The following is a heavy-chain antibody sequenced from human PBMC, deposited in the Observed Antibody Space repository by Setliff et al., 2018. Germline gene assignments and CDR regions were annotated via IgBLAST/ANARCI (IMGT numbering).Heavy chain of an antibody. J-gene: IGHJ3*02. Sequence: PGGSLRLSCAASGFNFSSYGMHWVRQAPGKGLEWVAAIWFDGSNHYYVDSVKGRFIISRDNSKNTLYLQMNSLRAEDTAVYYCTTDRAGCYGTTCFNAFEIWGHGTMVTVSS. CDR3: TTDRAGCYGTTCFNAFEI. V-gene: IGHV3-33*01. CDR1: GFNFSSYG. D-gene: IGHD2-2*01. CDR2: IWFDGSNH.